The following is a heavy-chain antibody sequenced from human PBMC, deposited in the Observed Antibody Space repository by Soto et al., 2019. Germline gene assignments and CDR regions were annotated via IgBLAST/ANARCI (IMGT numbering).Heavy chain of an antibody. CDR3: AGGRIVVVGSRAYYGMDV. CDR2: IIPVFGLV. D-gene: IGHD3-22*01. V-gene: IGHV1-69*01. Sequence: QVHLLLQSGAEVKKRGSSVKVSCKASGGTPSNSAISWVRQAPGQGLEWMGGIIPVFGLVKYAQNFQGRVTITADESTNTAYMELSSLRPEDTAVYYCAGGRIVVVGSRAYYGMDVWGQGTTVTVSS. J-gene: IGHJ6*02. CDR1: GGTPSNSA.